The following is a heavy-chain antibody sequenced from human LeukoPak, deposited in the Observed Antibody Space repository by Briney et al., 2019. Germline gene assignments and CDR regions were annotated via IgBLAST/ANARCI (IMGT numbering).Heavy chain of an antibody. Sequence: SETLSLTCTVSGGSISSYYWSWIRQPPGKGLEWIGYIYYSGSTNYNPSLKSRVTMSVDTSKNQFSLKLSSVTAADTAVYYCARGLVFFGVAEGAFDIWGQGTMVTVSS. CDR2: IYYSGST. J-gene: IGHJ3*02. D-gene: IGHD3-3*01. CDR3: ARGLVFFGVAEGAFDI. V-gene: IGHV4-59*12. CDR1: GGSISSYY.